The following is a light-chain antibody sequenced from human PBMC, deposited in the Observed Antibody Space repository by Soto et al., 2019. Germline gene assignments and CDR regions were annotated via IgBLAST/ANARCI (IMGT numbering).Light chain of an antibody. CDR2: GAS. CDR3: QKYGSSPPIT. V-gene: IGKV3-20*01. CDR1: QSVSSSY. J-gene: IGKJ5*01. Sequence: EIVLTQSPGTLSLSPGERATLSCRASQSVSSSYLAWYQQKPGQAPRLLIYGASSRATGIPDRFSGSGSGTDFNLTISRLEPEDFAVYYCQKYGSSPPITFGQGTRLEIK.